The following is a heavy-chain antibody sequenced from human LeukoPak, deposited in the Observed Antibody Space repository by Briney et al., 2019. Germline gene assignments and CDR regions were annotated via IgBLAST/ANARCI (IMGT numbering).Heavy chain of an antibody. D-gene: IGHD6-13*01. CDR2: IRSDGNNK. CDR1: GFTFNNYG. CDR3: ARGSSSWHANWYFDL. V-gene: IGHV3-33*01. J-gene: IGHJ2*01. Sequence: GQSLRLSCAASGFTFNNYGMHWVRQAPGKGLEWVAVIRSDGNNKYYVDSVKGRFTVSRDKSKNTLYLQMNSLRAEDTAVYNCARGSSSWHANWYFDLWGRGTLVTVSS.